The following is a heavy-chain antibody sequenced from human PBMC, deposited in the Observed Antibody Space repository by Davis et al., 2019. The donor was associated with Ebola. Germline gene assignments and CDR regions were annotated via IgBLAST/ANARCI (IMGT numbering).Heavy chain of an antibody. CDR3: AGTAMVTGYDY. J-gene: IGHJ4*02. V-gene: IGHV4-59*08. CDR1: GGSISSYY. D-gene: IGHD5-18*01. CDR2: IYYSGT. Sequence: MPSETLSLTCTASGGSISSYYWSWIRQPPGKGLEWIGYIYYSGTNYNPSLKSRVTISVDTSKNQFSLKLISVTAADTAVYYCAGTAMVTGYDYWGQGTLVTVSS.